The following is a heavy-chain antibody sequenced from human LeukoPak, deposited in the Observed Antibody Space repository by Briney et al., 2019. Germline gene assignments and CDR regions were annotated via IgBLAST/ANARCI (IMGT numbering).Heavy chain of an antibody. V-gene: IGHV4-30-2*01. CDR3: ARGGYGRWWFDP. J-gene: IGHJ5*02. CDR1: GGSISSGGYS. CDR2: IYHSGST. D-gene: IGHD5-12*01. Sequence: SETLSLTCAVSGGSISSGGYSWSWIRQPPGKGLEWIGYIYHSGSTYYNPSLKSRVTISVDRSKNQFSLKLSSVTAADTAVYYCARGGYGRWWFDPRGQGTLVTVSS.